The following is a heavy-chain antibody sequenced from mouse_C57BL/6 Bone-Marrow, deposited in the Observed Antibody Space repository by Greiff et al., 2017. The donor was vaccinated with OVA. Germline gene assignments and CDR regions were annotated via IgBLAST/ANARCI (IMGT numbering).Heavy chain of an antibody. Sequence: EVQVVESGGGLVKPGGSLKLSCAASGFTFSSYAMSWVRQTPEKRLEWVATISDGGSYTYYPDNVKGRFTISRDNAKNNLYLQMSHLKSEDTAMYYCARDGYYDYYAMDYWGQGTSVTVSS. CDR2: ISDGGSYT. CDR1: GFTFSSYA. D-gene: IGHD2-1*01. J-gene: IGHJ4*01. CDR3: ARDGYYDYYAMDY. V-gene: IGHV5-4*01.